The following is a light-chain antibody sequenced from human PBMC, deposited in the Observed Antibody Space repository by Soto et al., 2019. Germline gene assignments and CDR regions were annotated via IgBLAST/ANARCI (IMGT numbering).Light chain of an antibody. J-gene: IGLJ2*01. Sequence: NFMLTQPHSVSESQGKTVTISCTRSSGSIASNYVQWYQQRPGSAPTTVIYEDNQRPSGVPDRFSGSIDSSSNSPSLAISGLKSEDEADYYCQSYDSSNLLVVFGGGTKLTVL. V-gene: IGLV6-57*04. CDR2: EDN. CDR3: QSYDSSNLLVV. CDR1: SGSIASNY.